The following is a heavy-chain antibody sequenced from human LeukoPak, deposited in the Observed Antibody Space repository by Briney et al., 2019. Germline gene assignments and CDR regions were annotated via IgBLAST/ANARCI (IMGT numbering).Heavy chain of an antibody. V-gene: IGHV4-4*02. D-gene: IGHD3-22*01. CDR3: ARVTGYMIEDYFDY. CDR1: GGSISSSNW. CDR2: IYHSGST. J-gene: IGHJ4*02. Sequence: SETLSLTCAVSGGSISSSNWWSWVRQPPGKGLEWIGEIYHSGSTNYNPSLKCRVTISVDKSKNQFSLKLSSVTAADTAVYYCARVTGYMIEDYFDYWGQGTLVTVSS.